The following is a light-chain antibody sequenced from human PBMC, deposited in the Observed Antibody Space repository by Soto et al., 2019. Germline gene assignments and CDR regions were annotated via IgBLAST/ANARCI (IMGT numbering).Light chain of an antibody. CDR1: SSDVGGYNY. CDR3: GSYAGNSSV. J-gene: IGLJ3*02. V-gene: IGLV2-11*01. Sequence: QSALTQPRSVSGSPGQSVTISCTGTSSDVGGYNYVSWYQQYPGKAPKLMIYDVTKRPSGVPDRFSGSKSGNTASLTISGRQAEDEADYYCGSYAGNSSVFGAGTKRTVL. CDR2: DVT.